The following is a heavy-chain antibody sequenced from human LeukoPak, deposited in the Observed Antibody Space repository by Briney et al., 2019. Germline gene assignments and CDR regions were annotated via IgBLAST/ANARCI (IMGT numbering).Heavy chain of an antibody. CDR1: GYTFTSYA. CDR2: INAGNGNT. CDR3: ARASSGWRKTFDY. J-gene: IGHJ4*02. V-gene: IGHV1-3*01. D-gene: IGHD6-19*01. Sequence: ASVKVSCKASGYTFTSYAMHWVRQAPGQSLEWLGWINAGNGNTKYSQKFQGRVTITRDTSASTAYMELSSLRSEDTAVYYCARASSGWRKTFDYWGQGTLDTVSS.